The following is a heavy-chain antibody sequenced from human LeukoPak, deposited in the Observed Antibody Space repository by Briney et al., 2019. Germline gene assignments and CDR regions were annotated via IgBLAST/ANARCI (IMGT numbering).Heavy chain of an antibody. Sequence: GASVKVSCKASGYTFTGYYMHWVRQAPGQGLEWMGWINPNSGGTNYAQKFQGRVTMTRDTSISTAYMELSRLRSDDTAVYYCARAGAGTHWVFDPWGQGTLVTVSS. V-gene: IGHV1-2*02. CDR1: GYTFTGYY. CDR3: ARAGAGTHWVFDP. D-gene: IGHD6-19*01. J-gene: IGHJ5*02. CDR2: INPNSGGT.